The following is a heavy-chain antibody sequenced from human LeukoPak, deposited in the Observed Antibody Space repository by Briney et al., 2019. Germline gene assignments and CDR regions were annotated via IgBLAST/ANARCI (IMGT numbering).Heavy chain of an antibody. CDR2: INSEGSST. D-gene: IGHD1-26*01. Sequence: GGSLRLSCAASGFTFSSHWMHWVRQAPGKGLVWLSRINSEGSSTHYADSVKGRFTISRDNAKNTLYLQMNSLRPEDTAVYYCARDGGGGGSYPDYWGQGTLVTVSS. CDR1: GFTFSSHW. J-gene: IGHJ4*02. V-gene: IGHV3-74*01. CDR3: ARDGGGGGSYPDY.